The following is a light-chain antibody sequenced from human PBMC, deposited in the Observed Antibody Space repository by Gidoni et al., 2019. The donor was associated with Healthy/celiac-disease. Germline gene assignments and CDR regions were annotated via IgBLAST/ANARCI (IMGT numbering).Light chain of an antibody. CDR1: QSVSS. CDR2: DAS. CDR3: QQRSNYLT. V-gene: IGKV3-11*01. Sequence: EIVLTQSPDTLSLSPGERATLSCRASQSVSSRLLIYDASNRATGIPARFSGSGSGTDFTLTFSSLEPEDFAGYYCQQRSNYLTFGGGTKVEIK. J-gene: IGKJ4*01.